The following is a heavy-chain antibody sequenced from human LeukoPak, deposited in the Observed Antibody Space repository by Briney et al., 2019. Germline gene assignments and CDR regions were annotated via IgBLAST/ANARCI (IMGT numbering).Heavy chain of an antibody. CDR1: GFPFSESY. CDR3: ARGKRRFDY. V-gene: IGHV3-11*01. Sequence: GGSLRLSCAASGFPFSESYMSWIRQTPGRGLEWVAYISGSGSSMYYADAVKGRFTISRDNARNSLYLYMSSLRADDTAVFYCARGKRRFDYWGQGTLVTVSS. CDR2: ISGSGSSM. J-gene: IGHJ4*02.